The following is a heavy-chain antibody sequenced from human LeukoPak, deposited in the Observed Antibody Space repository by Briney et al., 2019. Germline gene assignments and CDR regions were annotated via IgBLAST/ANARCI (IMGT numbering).Heavy chain of an antibody. V-gene: IGHV3-23*01. CDR3: AKDLSYYYYMDV. J-gene: IGHJ6*03. Sequence: GGSLRLSCAASGFTVSSNYMSWVRQAPGKGLEWVSAISGGGGGTYYADSVKGRFTISRDNSKNTLYVQMNSLRAEDTAVYYCAKDLSYYYYMDVWGKGTTVTVSS. CDR1: GFTVSSNY. CDR2: ISGGGGGT.